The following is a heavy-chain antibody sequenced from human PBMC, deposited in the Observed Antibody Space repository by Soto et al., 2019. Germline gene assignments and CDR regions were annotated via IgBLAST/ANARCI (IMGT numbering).Heavy chain of an antibody. CDR3: ASLIGASWLDS. D-gene: IGHD2-8*01. CDR1: GESVSTNSAT. V-gene: IGHV6-1*01. J-gene: IGHJ5*01. Sequence: QVQLQQSGPGLVKPSQTLSLTCAISGESVSTNSATWDWIRQSPSRGLEWLGRTYYRSKWYHDYEASVKGQITTTANTSKTQLSLRLTSGTPEDTAVYYCASLIGASWLDSGGQGTLVTVSS. CDR2: TYYRSKWYH.